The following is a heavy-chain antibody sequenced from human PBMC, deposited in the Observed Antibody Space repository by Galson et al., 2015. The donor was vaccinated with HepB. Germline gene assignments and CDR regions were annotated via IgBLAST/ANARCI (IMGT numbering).Heavy chain of an antibody. J-gene: IGHJ6*03. CDR1: GGTFSSYA. CDR3: ARDYRALRPLHSSSDRQGGLGLSYYYYYMDV. D-gene: IGHD6-6*01. V-gene: IGHV1-69*13. CDR2: IIPIFGTA. Sequence: SVKVSCKASGGTFSSYAISWVRQAPGQGLEWMGGIIPIFGTANYAQKFQGRVTITADESTSTAYMELSSLRSEDTAVYYCARDYRALRPLHSSSDRQGGLGLSYYYYYMDVWGKGTTVTVSS.